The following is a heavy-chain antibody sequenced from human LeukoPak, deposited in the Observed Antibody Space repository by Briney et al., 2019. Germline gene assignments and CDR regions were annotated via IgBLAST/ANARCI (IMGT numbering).Heavy chain of an antibody. CDR1: GFTFDIYT. CDR3: ARPLSGYDYRSAFGI. CDR2: ISFDGSNK. J-gene: IGHJ3*02. V-gene: IGHV3-30-3*01. D-gene: IGHD5-12*01. Sequence: GGSLRLSCAASGFTFDIYTMHWVRQTPGNGLEWVAVISFDGSNKYYADSVKGRFTISRDDSKNTVYLQMNSLRAEDTAVYYCARPLSGYDYRSAFGIWGQGRLVTVSS.